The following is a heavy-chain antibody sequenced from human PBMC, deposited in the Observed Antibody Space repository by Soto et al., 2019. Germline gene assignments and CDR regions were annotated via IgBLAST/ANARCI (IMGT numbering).Heavy chain of an antibody. CDR1: GFTFSTYA. J-gene: IGHJ4*02. V-gene: IGHV3-64*01. D-gene: IGHD3-22*01. CDR2: ISSNGGST. Sequence: GGYLRLSCAASGFTFSTYAMNWVRQAPGKGLEYVSAISSNGGSTYYANSVKGRFTISSDNSKNPLYLQMGSLRAEDMAVYYCARGGSGSYYFDYWGQGTLVTVSS. CDR3: ARGGSGSYYFDY.